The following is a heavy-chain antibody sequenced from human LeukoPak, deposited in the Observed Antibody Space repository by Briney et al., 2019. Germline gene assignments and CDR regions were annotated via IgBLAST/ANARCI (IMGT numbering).Heavy chain of an antibody. CDR2: IYHSGST. D-gene: IGHD5-18*01. Sequence: RTSETLSLTCTVSGYSISSGYYWGWIWQPPGKGLEWIGSIYHSGSTYYNPSLKSRVTISVDTSKNQFSLKLSSVTAADTAVYYCARLVDTAMVFIAPGQYYFDYWGQGTLVTVSS. J-gene: IGHJ4*02. V-gene: IGHV4-38-2*02. CDR3: ARLVDTAMVFIAPGQYYFDY. CDR1: GYSISSGYY.